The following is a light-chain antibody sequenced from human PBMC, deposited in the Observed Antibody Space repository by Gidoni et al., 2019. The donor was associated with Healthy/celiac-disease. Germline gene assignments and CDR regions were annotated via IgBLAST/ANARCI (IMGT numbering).Light chain of an antibody. CDR1: QSISSY. CDR2: AAS. CDR3: QQSYSTPDT. J-gene: IGKJ4*01. V-gene: IGKV1-39*01. Sequence: DIQMTQSPSSLSASVGDRVTITCRASQSISSYLNWYQQKPGKAPKLLIYAASSLQSGVPSRFSGSGSGTDFTLTISSLQPEDCATYYWQQSYSTPDTFGGGTKVEIK.